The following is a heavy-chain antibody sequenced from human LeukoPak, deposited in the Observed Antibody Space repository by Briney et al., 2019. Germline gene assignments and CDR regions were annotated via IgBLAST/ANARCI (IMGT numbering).Heavy chain of an antibody. CDR1: GGSISSGGYS. CDR2: IYYSGST. CDR3: ARESSWNYLFDY. D-gene: IGHD1-7*01. V-gene: IGHV4-31*11. Sequence: SQTLSLTCAVSGGSISSGGYSWSWIRQHPGKGLEWIGYIYYSGSTYYNPSLKSRVTISVDTSKNQFSLKLSSVTAADTAVYYCARESSWNYLFDYWGQGTLVTVSS. J-gene: IGHJ4*02.